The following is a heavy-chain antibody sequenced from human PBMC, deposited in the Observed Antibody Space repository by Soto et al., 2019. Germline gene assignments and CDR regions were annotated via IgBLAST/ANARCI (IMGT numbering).Heavy chain of an antibody. CDR1: GYTFTGYY. CDR2: INPNSGGT. D-gene: IGHD3-10*01. Sequence: ASVKVSCKASGYTFTGYYMHWVRQAPGQGLEWMGWINPNSGGTNYAQKFQGWVTMTRDTSISTAYMELSRLRSDDTAVYYCARCLGLLWFGEFIYGMDVWGQGTTVTVSS. V-gene: IGHV1-2*04. CDR3: ARCLGLLWFGEFIYGMDV. J-gene: IGHJ6*02.